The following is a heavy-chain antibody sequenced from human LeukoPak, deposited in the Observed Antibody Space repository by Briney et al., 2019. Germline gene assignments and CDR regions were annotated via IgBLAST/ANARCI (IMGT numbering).Heavy chain of an antibody. D-gene: IGHD3-22*01. Sequence: GGSLRLSCAASGFTFTTYGMNWVRQAPGKGLEWVASISSSSTYIYYADSVKGRFTISRDNAKDSLSLQMNSLRAEDTAVYYCARSRSGYYYSAFDIWGQGTMVTVSS. J-gene: IGHJ3*02. V-gene: IGHV3-21*01. CDR2: ISSSSTYI. CDR3: ARSRSGYYYSAFDI. CDR1: GFTFTTYG.